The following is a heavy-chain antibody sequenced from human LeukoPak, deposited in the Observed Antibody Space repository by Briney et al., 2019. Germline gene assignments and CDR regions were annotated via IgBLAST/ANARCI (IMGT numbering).Heavy chain of an antibody. CDR2: INPSGGST. CDR3: ARAASSSWYDCNLDY. CDR1: GYTFTSYY. V-gene: IGHV1-46*01. Sequence: ASVKVSCKASGYTFTSYYMHWVRQAPGQGLEWMGIINPSGGSTSYAQKFQGRVTMTRDTSTSTVYMELSSLRSEDTAAYYCARAASSSWYDCNLDYWGQGTLVTVSS. D-gene: IGHD6-13*01. J-gene: IGHJ4*02.